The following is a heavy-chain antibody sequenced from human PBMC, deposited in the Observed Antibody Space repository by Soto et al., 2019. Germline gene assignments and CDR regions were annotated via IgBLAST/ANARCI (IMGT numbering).Heavy chain of an antibody. D-gene: IGHD3-10*01. CDR2: IIPIFGTA. V-gene: IGHV1-69*01. CDR1: GGTFSSYA. CDR3: ARRPRYYGSGSDKNWFDP. Sequence: QVQRVQSGAEVKKPGSSVKVSCKASGGTFSSYAISWVRQAPGQGLEWMGGIIPIFGTANYAQKFQGRVTITADESTSTAYMELSSLRSEDTAVYYCARRPRYYGSGSDKNWFDPWGQGTLVTVSS. J-gene: IGHJ5*02.